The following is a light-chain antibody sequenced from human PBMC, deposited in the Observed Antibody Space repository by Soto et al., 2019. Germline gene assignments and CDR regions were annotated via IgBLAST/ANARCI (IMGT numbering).Light chain of an antibody. J-gene: IGKJ2*01. Sequence: DIVMTQSPDSLPVSLGETATINCKSSQSVFSSANSKNFLAWYQQRPGQPPNLLIYWASTRESGVPHRFSGSGSGTDFTLTIISLQAEDVAVYYCQQYYSNPFTFGQGTKLQIK. V-gene: IGKV4-1*01. CDR2: WAS. CDR1: QSVFSSANSKNF. CDR3: QQYYSNPFT.